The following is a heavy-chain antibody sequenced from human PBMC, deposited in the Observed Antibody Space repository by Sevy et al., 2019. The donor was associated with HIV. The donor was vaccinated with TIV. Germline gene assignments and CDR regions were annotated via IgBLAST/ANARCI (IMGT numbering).Heavy chain of an antibody. CDR1: GFTFSTYA. CDR3: AKELPGYQYDSSGNLDT. D-gene: IGHD6-19*01. V-gene: IGHV3-23*01. Sequence: GGSLRLSCAASGFTFSTYAMSWVRQAPGKGLEWVSDISGSGISIYYAGSVKGRFTISRDNSKNTLILQMNNLRAEDTAIYYCAKELPGYQYDSSGNLDTWGQGRLVTVSS. J-gene: IGHJ5*02. CDR2: ISGSGISI.